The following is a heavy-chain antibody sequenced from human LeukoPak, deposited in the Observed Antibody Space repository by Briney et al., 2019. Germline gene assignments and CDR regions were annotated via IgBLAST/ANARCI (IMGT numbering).Heavy chain of an antibody. V-gene: IGHV4-30-2*01. CDR3: ARRDSTLGAFDI. CDR2: IYHSGST. Sequence: PSQTLSLTCTVSGGSISSGGYSWSWIRQPPGKGLEWIGYIYHSGSTYYNPSLKSRVTISVDRSKNQFSLNLSSVTAADTAVYYCARRDSTLGAFDIWGQGTMVTVSS. CDR1: GGSISSGGYS. D-gene: IGHD5/OR15-5a*01. J-gene: IGHJ3*02.